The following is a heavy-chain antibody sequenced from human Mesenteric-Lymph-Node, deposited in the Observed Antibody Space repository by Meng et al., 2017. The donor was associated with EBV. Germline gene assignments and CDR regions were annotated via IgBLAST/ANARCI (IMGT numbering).Heavy chain of an antibody. CDR2: IYSGGYT. CDR1: GFTVSSNY. V-gene: IGHV3-53*01. Sequence: EVQLVESGXGLIQPXGSLRLSCAASGFTVSSNYMSWVRQAPGKGLEWVSVIYSGGYTYYADSVKGRFTISRDNSKNTLYLQMNSLRAEDTAVYYCARGLEPTLKLDGWGQGPLVTVSS. D-gene: IGHD1-14*01. CDR3: ARGLEPTLKLDG. J-gene: IGHJ4*02.